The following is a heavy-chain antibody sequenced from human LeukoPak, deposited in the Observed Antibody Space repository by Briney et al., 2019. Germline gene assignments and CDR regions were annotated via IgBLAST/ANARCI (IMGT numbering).Heavy chain of an antibody. Sequence: SETLSLTCTVSGGSISSSSYYWGWIRQPPGKGLEWIGSIYYSGSTYYNPSLKSRVTISVDTSKNQFSLKLSSVTAADTAVYYCARIVGYSYGYSDYWGQGTLVTVSS. D-gene: IGHD5-18*01. CDR1: GGSISSSSYY. CDR3: ARIVGYSYGYSDY. V-gene: IGHV4-39*01. J-gene: IGHJ4*02. CDR2: IYYSGST.